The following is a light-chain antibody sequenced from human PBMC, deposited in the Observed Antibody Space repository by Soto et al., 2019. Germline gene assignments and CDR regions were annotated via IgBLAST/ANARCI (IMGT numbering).Light chain of an antibody. J-gene: IGLJ2*01. CDR2: TSN. CDR3: AAWDDSLNVVV. CDR1: RSNIGSNT. V-gene: IGLV1-44*01. Sequence: QSVLTQPPSASGTPGQTVTIFCSGSRSNIGSNTLNWYQQLPGTAPQLLISTSNHRPSGVRDRFSASKSGTSASLAISGLQSDDEADYYCAAWDDSLNVVVFGGGTKVTVL.